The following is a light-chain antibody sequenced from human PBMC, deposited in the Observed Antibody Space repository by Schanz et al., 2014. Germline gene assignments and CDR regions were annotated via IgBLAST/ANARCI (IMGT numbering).Light chain of an antibody. CDR2: RAT. Sequence: DIVMTQSPDSLTVSLGERATIHCKSSQSVLYNSNNRNYLAWYQHKPGQPPKVLIYRATTRESGVPDRFSGSGSGTDFTLTISNLQAEDVAVYYCQQYYSIPPTFGGGTKVEIK. CDR1: QSVLYNSNNRNY. CDR3: QQYYSIPPT. V-gene: IGKV4-1*01. J-gene: IGKJ4*01.